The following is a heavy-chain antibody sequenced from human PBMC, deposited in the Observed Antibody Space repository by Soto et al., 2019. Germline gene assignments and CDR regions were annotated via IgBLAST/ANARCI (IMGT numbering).Heavy chain of an antibody. CDR2: ISENGVNK. D-gene: IGHD2-8*01. J-gene: IGHJ4*02. CDR1: GFTFTSFA. CDR3: ARRLTETVSALRY. Sequence: QVQLVESGGGVVQTGASLRLSCRASGFTFTSFAIPGVRQAPGKGLERVAVISENGVNKYSVESVRGRFVISRDNSKNTVELEMNRLRPEDTAVYFCARRLTETVSALRYWGQGTWVSVSP. V-gene: IGHV3-30*09.